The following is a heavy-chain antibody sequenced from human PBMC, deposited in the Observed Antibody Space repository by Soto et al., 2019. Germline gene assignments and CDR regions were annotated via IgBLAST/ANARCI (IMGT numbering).Heavy chain of an antibody. Sequence: QVQLQQSGPGLVKPSQTLSLTCAISGDSVSTNSATWDWIRQSPSRGLEWLGRTYYRSKWDNDYALSVKGXXTXNXXTSNNQLSLQLNSVTPDDTAVYYCARLIGNSWLDSWGQGILVTVSS. CDR1: GDSVSTNSAT. V-gene: IGHV6-1*01. J-gene: IGHJ5*01. D-gene: IGHD2-8*01. CDR3: ARLIGNSWLDS. CDR2: TYYRSKWDN.